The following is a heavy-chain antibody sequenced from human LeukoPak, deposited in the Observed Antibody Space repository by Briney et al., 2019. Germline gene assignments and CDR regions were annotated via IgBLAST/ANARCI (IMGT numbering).Heavy chain of an antibody. D-gene: IGHD1-1*01. V-gene: IGHV4-39*07. CDR3: ARGHDPWRYFDY. CDR1: GGSISSGGYY. CDR2: IYYSGST. Sequence: SETLSLTCTVSGGSISSGGYYWSWIRQPPGKGLEWIGSIYYSGSTNYNPSLKSRVTISVDTSKNQFSLKLSSVTAADTAVYYCARGHDPWRYFDYWGQGTLVTVSS. J-gene: IGHJ4*02.